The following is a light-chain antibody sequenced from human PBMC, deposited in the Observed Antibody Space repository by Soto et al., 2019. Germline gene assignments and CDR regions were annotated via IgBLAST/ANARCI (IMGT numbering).Light chain of an antibody. J-gene: IGLJ2*01. CDR1: SGHSSYA. Sequence: QSVLTQSPSASXSLGASVKLTCTLSSGHSSYAIAWHQQQPEKGPRYLMKLDSDGSHTKGDAIPDRFSGSSSGAERYLTISSLQSEDEADYYCQTWGTGIHVVFGGGTKLTVL. V-gene: IGLV4-69*01. CDR3: QTWGTGIHVV. CDR2: LDSDGSH.